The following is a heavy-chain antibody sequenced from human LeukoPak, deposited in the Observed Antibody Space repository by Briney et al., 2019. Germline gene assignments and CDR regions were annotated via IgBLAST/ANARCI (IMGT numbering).Heavy chain of an antibody. D-gene: IGHD3-9*01. CDR3: AREEVYDILGFGMDV. J-gene: IGHJ6*02. V-gene: IGHV1-2*02. CDR1: GYTFTGYY. CDR2: INPNSGGT. Sequence: GASVKVSCKASGYTFTGYYMHWVRQAPGQGLEWMGWINPNSGGTTYAQKFQGRVTMTRDTSISTAYMELSRLRSDDTAVYYCAREEVYDILGFGMDVWGQGTTVTVSS.